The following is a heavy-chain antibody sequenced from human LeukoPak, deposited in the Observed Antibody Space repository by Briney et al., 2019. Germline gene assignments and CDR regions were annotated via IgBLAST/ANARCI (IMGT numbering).Heavy chain of an antibody. V-gene: IGHV1-46*03. D-gene: IGHD3-22*01. J-gene: IGHJ4*02. CDR1: GYTLTSYY. CDR3: ARDRAYYYDSSGYPTRGYFDY. CDR2: INPSGGST. Sequence: ASVKVSCKASGYTLTSYYMHWVRQAPGQGLEWMGIINPSGGSTSYAQKFQGRVTMTRDTSTSTVYMELSSLRSEDTAVYYCARDRAYYYDSSGYPTRGYFDYWGQGTLVTVSS.